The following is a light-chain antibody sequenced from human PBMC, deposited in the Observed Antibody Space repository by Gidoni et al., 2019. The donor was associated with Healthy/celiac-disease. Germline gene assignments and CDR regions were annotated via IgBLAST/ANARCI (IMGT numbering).Light chain of an antibody. Sequence: QSALTQPRSVSGSPGQSVTISCTGYSSDVGGYTYVSWFQQHHAKAPQLMIYDVSKRPSGFPDRFSASKSGNTAALTISGRQAEEEADYYCCSYAGSYTLVFGGGTKLTVL. CDR2: DVS. J-gene: IGLJ2*01. V-gene: IGLV2-11*01. CDR1: SSDVGGYTY. CDR3: CSYAGSYTLV.